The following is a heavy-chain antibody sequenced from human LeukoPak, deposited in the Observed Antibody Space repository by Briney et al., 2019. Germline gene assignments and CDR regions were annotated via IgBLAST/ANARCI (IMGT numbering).Heavy chain of an antibody. D-gene: IGHD5-18*01. Sequence: SETLSLTCTVSGGSISSSSYYWGWIRQPPGKGLEWIGYITYSGSTNYNPSLKSRVTISVDTSKNQFSLKLSSVTAADTAVYYCARDAGREGYSYGYGVGVFDYWGQGTLVTVSS. CDR3: ARDAGREGYSYGYGVGVFDY. V-gene: IGHV4-61*01. CDR2: ITYSGST. J-gene: IGHJ4*02. CDR1: GGSISSSSYY.